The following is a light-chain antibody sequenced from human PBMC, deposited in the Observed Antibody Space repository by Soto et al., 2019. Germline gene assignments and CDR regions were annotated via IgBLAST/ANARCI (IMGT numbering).Light chain of an antibody. CDR2: GAS. V-gene: IGKV3-20*01. Sequence: EIVLTQSPGTLSSSPGERATVSCRASQSVSSSYLAWYQHKPGQAPRLLISGASNRAAGIPDRFSGSGSGTDFTLTISRLEPEDFAVYYCQQYDNSFTFGGGTKVDIK. J-gene: IGKJ4*01. CDR1: QSVSSSY. CDR3: QQYDNSFT.